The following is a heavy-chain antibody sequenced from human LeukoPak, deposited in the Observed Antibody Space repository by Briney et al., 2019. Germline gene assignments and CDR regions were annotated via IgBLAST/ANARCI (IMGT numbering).Heavy chain of an antibody. V-gene: IGHV3-48*01. J-gene: IGHJ4*02. D-gene: IGHD7-27*01. CDR1: GFIFSSYS. CDR2: ISSSSRTI. CDR3: GRGHWGLDY. Sequence: GGSLRLSCATSGFIFSSYSMNWVRQAPGKGLEWVSYISSSSRTIYYADSAKGRFTISRDNAKNSLYLQMNSLRVEDTAVYYCGRGHWGLDYWGQGTLVTVSS.